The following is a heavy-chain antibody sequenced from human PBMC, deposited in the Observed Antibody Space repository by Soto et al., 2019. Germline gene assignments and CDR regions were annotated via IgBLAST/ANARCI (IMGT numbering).Heavy chain of an antibody. V-gene: IGHV3-30-3*01. J-gene: IGHJ6*02. D-gene: IGHD6-19*01. Sequence: QVQLVESGGGVVQPGRSLRLSCAASGFTFSSYAMHWVRQAPGKGLEWVAVISYDGSNKYYADSVKGRFTISRDNSKNTLYLRMNSLRAEDTAVYYCARDRQRFCCGWNYGSDVWGQGKTVTVSS. CDR2: ISYDGSNK. CDR3: ARDRQRFCCGWNYGSDV. CDR1: GFTFSSYA.